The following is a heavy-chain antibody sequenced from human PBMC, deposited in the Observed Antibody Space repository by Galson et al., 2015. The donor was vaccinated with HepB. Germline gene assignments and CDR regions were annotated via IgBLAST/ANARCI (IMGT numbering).Heavy chain of an antibody. J-gene: IGHJ4*02. Sequence: SLRLSCAASGITLSTYDIHWVRQAPGKGLEWVAGISYEGSDKYYAHSVKGRFTISRDNSENTVYLQMNSLRAEDTAVYYCASGRSYRDKAVAAEFEYWGQGTLVTVSS. CDR3: ASGRSYRDKAVAAEFEY. CDR2: ISYEGSDK. CDR1: GITLSTYD. V-gene: IGHV3-30*03. D-gene: IGHD6-19*01.